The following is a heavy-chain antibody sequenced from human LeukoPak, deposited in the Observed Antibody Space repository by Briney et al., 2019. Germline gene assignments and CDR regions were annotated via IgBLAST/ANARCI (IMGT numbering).Heavy chain of an antibody. D-gene: IGHD3-10*01. CDR1: GGSISSGGYY. Sequence: SETLSLTCTVSGGSISSGGYYWSWIRQHPGKGLEWIGYIYYSGSTYYNPSLKSRVTISVDTSKNQFSLKLSSVTAADTAVYYCASHYYGSGSYYRGSWFDPWGQGTLVTVSS. CDR3: ASHYYGSGSYYRGSWFDP. CDR2: IYYSGST. V-gene: IGHV4-31*03. J-gene: IGHJ5*02.